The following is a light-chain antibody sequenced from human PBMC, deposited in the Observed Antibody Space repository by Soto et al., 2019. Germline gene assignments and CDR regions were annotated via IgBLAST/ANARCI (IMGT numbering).Light chain of an antibody. CDR1: QSVSSY. J-gene: IGKJ1*01. V-gene: IGKV3-11*01. CDR2: DAS. CDR3: QQRSNWPPT. Sequence: EIVLTQSPATLSLSPGEIATLSCSASQSVSSYLAWYQQKPGQAPRLLIYDASNRTTGITARFSGSGSGTDFTLTISSLEPEDFAVYYCQQRSNWPPTFGQGTKVEIK.